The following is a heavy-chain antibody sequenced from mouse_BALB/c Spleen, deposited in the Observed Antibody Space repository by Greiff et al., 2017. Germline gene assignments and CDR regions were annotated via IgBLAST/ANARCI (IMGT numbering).Heavy chain of an antibody. CDR2: IWGGGST. V-gene: IGHV2-6-5*01. CDR1: GFSLTDYG. Sequence: VKLMESGPGLVAPSQSLSITCTVSGFSLTDYGVSWIRQPPGKGLEWLGGIWGGGSTYYNSALKSRLSISKDNSKSQVFLKMNRLQTDDTAMYYCAKVRGGLYYAMDYWGQGTSVTVSS. CDR3: AKVRGGLYYAMDY. D-gene: IGHD2-14*01. J-gene: IGHJ4*01.